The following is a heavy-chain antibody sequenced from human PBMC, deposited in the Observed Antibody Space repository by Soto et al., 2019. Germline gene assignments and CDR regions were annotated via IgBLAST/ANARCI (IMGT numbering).Heavy chain of an antibody. CDR2: ISGSGGVT. V-gene: IGHV3-23*01. J-gene: IGHJ3*02. D-gene: IGHD2-21*01. CDR1: GFTFSSYS. Sequence: EVQLLESGGGLAQPGGSLRLSCAASGFTFSSYSMNWVRQAPGKGLEWVSIISGSGGVTSYADSVKARCTISRYNSKNSLLLQMKSLRDEDTAVYYCAQVTDCGVSRCDDIIAIWGHGTLVPV. CDR3: AQVTDCGVSRCDDIIAI.